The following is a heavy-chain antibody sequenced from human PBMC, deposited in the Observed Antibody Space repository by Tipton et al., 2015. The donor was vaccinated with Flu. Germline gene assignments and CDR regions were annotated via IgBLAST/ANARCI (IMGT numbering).Heavy chain of an antibody. CDR2: IIPLFGEP. V-gene: IGHV1-69*01. CDR1: GVILSKYS. J-gene: IGHJ4*02. Sequence: QVQLVQSGAEVKKPGSSVKVSCKASGVILSKYSISWVRQDPGQGLEWMGGIIPLFGEPHYAQNFQGRVRITADESTSTAYLELSSLRSEDTALYFCAWRSYSDSSGYYGPWDIWGQGTLVTVSS. CDR3: AWRSYSDSSGYYGPWDI. D-gene: IGHD3-22*01.